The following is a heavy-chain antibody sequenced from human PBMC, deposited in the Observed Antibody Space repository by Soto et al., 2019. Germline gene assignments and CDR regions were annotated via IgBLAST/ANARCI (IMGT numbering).Heavy chain of an antibody. V-gene: IGHV3-23*01. CDR3: AKVGRMTTVVSHFDF. D-gene: IGHD4-17*01. CDR1: GFTFSDYA. Sequence: EVQLLESGGGLVQRGGALRLSCAAFGFTFSDYAMTWVRQAPGKGLEWVSVISASAGITDYADSVKGRVTISRDNFNNTLDLQMNSLRVEDTAVYYCAKVGRMTTVVSHFDFWGRGALVIVSS. J-gene: IGHJ4*02. CDR2: ISASAGIT.